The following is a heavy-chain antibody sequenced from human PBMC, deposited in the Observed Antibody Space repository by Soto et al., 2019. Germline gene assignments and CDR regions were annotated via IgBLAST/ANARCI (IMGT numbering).Heavy chain of an antibody. CDR2: ISSSSSYI. V-gene: IGHV3-21*01. CDR3: ARGNPPLYDIVVVPAAMDYYGMDV. D-gene: IGHD2-2*01. CDR1: GFTFSSYS. J-gene: IGHJ6*02. Sequence: GGSVRLSCAASGFTFSSYSMNWVRQAPGKGLEWVSSISSSSSYIYYADSVKGRFTISRDNAKNSLYLQMNSLRAEDTAVYYCARGNPPLYDIVVVPAAMDYYGMDVWGQGTTVTVSS.